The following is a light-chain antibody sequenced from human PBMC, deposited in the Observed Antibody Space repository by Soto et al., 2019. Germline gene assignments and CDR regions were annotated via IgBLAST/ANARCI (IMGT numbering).Light chain of an antibody. CDR3: QQYGSSPRT. J-gene: IGKJ1*01. V-gene: IGKV3-20*01. CDR2: GAS. CDR1: QSVSSY. Sequence: EVVLTQSPVTLSLSPGERATLSCRASQSVSSYLAWYHQKPGQAPRLLIYGASTRATGIPDRFTGTGSGTDFTLTISRLEPEDFAMYYCQQYGSSPRTFGQGTKVDIK.